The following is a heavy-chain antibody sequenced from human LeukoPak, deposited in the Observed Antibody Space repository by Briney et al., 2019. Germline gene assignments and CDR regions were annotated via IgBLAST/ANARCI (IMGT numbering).Heavy chain of an antibody. D-gene: IGHD5/OR15-5a*01. CDR2: IKQDGSET. V-gene: IGHV3-7*01. Sequence: GGSLRLSCAASGLIFKNCWMSWVRQVPGKGLEWVANIKQDGSETYYEDSVKGRFTISRDNAKNSLYLQMNSLRAEDTAVYYCAKALRSVSEYDPFDIWGQGTMVAVSS. CDR1: GLIFKNCW. CDR3: AKALRSVSEYDPFDI. J-gene: IGHJ3*02.